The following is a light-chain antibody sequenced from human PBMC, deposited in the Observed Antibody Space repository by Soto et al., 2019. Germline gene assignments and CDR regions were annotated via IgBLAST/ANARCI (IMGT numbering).Light chain of an antibody. Sequence: QSVLTQPPSVSGAPGQRVTISLTGSSSNIGAGYDVHWYQQLPGTAPKLLIYGNSNRPSGVPDRFSGSKSGTSASLAITGLQAEDEADYYCQSYDSSLRMVFGTGTKLTVL. CDR3: QSYDSSLRMV. J-gene: IGLJ1*01. V-gene: IGLV1-40*01. CDR1: SSNIGAGYD. CDR2: GNS.